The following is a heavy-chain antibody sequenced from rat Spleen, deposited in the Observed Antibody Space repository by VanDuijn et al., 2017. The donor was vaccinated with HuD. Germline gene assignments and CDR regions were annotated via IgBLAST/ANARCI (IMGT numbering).Heavy chain of an antibody. D-gene: IGHD1-5*01. V-gene: IGHV5-46*01. CDR1: GFTFSSFP. Sequence: EVQLVESGGGLVQPGRSMKLSCAASGFTFSSFPMAWVRQAPTKGLEWVATISTSGGSTYYRDSVKGRFTISRDNAKSTLYLQMNSLRSEDTATYYCTRDPEYRYNPRYWYFDFWGPGTMVTVSS. CDR2: ISTSGGST. CDR3: TRDPEYRYNPRYWYFDF. J-gene: IGHJ1*01.